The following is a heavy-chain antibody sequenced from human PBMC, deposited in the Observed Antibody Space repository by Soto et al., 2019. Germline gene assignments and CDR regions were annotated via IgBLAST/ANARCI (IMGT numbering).Heavy chain of an antibody. Sequence: QVQLEESGGGVVQPGRSLRLSCAASGFTFSSYGMHWVRQAPGKGLEWVAVIWYDGSNKYYADSVKGRFTISRDNSKNTLYLQMNSLGAEDTAVYYCERIPQIALAGTRFGYFDLWGRGTLVTVSS. D-gene: IGHD6-19*01. V-gene: IGHV3-33*01. CDR2: IWYDGSNK. CDR3: ERIPQIALAGTRFGYFDL. CDR1: GFTFSSYG. J-gene: IGHJ2*01.